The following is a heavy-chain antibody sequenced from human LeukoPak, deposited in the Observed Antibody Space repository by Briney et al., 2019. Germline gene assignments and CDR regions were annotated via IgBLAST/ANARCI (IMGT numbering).Heavy chain of an antibody. D-gene: IGHD3-22*01. J-gene: IGHJ5*02. CDR2: IVVGSGDT. CDR1: GFTFTSSG. Sequence: SVKVSCKASGFTFTSSGVQWVRQARGRRLEWIGWIVVGSGDTNYAQKFQDRVTITRDMSTSTAYMELSSLRSEDTAVYYCAAEGSYYYDSSGYYQTWFDPWGQGTLITVSS. V-gene: IGHV1-58*01. CDR3: AAEGSYYYDSSGYYQTWFDP.